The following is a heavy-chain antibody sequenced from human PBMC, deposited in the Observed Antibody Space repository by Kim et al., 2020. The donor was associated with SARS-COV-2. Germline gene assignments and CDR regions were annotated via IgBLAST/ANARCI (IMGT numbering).Heavy chain of an antibody. D-gene: IGHD4-17*01. CDR1: GFSFNTYA. CDR3: TRGQCYSRGNTCYSYYCDM. V-gene: IGHV3-48*03. Sequence: GGSLRLSCAASGFSFNTYAMNWVRQAPGKGLEWVSDISSSGNSIYYTDSVQGRFTMSRDNSRNLLFLQMNSLRAEDTAVYYCTRGQCYSRGNTCYSYYCDMWGRSARVPVSS. CDR2: ISSSGNSI. J-gene: IGHJ1*01.